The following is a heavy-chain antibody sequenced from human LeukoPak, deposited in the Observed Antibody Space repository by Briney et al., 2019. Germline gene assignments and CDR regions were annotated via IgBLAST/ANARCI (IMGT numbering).Heavy chain of an antibody. Sequence: PSETLSLTCTVSGGSISTYYWSWIRQPPGRGLEWIGYIYFTGSTNYNPSLQSRVTISVDTSKNQLSLKLTSVTAADTAVYYCARHCASGTCAFDIWGQGTMVTVSS. CDR1: GGSISTYY. V-gene: IGHV4-59*08. J-gene: IGHJ3*02. D-gene: IGHD6-13*01. CDR3: ARHCASGTCAFDI. CDR2: IYFTGST.